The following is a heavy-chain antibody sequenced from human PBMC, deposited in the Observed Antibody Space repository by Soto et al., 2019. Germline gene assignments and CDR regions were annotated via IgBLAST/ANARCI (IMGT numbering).Heavy chain of an antibody. CDR1: GFTFDDYA. CDR3: AKDTYSSGFDY. J-gene: IGHJ4*02. Sequence: GGSLRLSCAASGFTFDDYAMHWVRQAPGKGLEWVSGISWNSGSIGYADSVKGRFTISRDNAKNSLYLQMNSLRAEDTALYYCAKDTYSSGFDYWGQGTLVTVS. CDR2: ISWNSGSI. D-gene: IGHD6-19*01. V-gene: IGHV3-9*01.